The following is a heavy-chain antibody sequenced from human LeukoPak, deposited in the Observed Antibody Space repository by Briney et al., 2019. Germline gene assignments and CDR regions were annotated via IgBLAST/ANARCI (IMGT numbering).Heavy chain of an antibody. CDR3: ARVSGYDWESFYDY. J-gene: IGHJ4*02. D-gene: IGHD5-12*01. CDR2: IYSSGST. V-gene: IGHV4-59*01. CDR1: GGSTTSYY. Sequence: SETLSLTCTVSGGSTTSYYWSWIRQPPGKGLEWIGYIYSSGSTNYNPSLKSRVTISVDTSKNQFSLKLNSVTAADTAVYYCARVSGYDWESFYDYWGQGTLVTVSS.